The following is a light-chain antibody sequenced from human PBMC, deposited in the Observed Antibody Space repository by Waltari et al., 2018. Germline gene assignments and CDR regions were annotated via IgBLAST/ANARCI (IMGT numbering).Light chain of an antibody. Sequence: EIVMTQSPATLSVSPGERATLSCRASQSVSSYNYLAWYQQKPGQAPRLLIYCASTRATGIPARFSGSGSGTEFTLTISSLQPEDFAVYYCQQYNQWPLTFGQGTKVEIK. J-gene: IGKJ1*01. CDR2: CAS. V-gene: IGKV3-15*01. CDR1: QSVSSY. CDR3: QQYNQWPLT.